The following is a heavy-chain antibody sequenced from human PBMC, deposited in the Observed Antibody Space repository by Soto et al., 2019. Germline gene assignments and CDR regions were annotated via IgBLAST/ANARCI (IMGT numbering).Heavy chain of an antibody. CDR2: ISAAGDP. J-gene: IGHJ6*02. CDR3: ARTDRDFYGLDV. V-gene: IGHV3-13*05. CDR1: GFTFRNYD. Sequence: VQLVESGGGLVQPGGSLRLSCEASGFTFRNYDMHWVRQGTGKGLEWVSGISAAGDPDYADSVEGRFTIARENAQNSFFRQRNSLRVGDTAGYYCARTDRDFYGLDVWGQGTTVIVSS.